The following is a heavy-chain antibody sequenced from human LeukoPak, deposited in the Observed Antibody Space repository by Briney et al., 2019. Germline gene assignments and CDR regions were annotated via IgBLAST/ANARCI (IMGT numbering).Heavy chain of an antibody. CDR3: AREWETAAGGWFDP. CDR2: IYHSGST. D-gene: IGHD2-2*01. CDR1: GYSISSGYY. V-gene: IGHV4-38-2*02. Sequence: SETLSLTCTVSGYSISSGYYWGWIRQPPGKGLEWIGSIYHSGSTYYNPSLKSRVTISVDTSKNQFSLKLSSVTAADTAVYYCAREWETAAGGWFDPWGQGTLVTVSS. J-gene: IGHJ5*02.